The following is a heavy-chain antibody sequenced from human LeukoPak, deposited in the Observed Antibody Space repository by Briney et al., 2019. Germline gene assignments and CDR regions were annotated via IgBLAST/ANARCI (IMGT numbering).Heavy chain of an antibody. CDR2: IYYSGST. CDR3: ARGGVGATTSDY. V-gene: IGHV4-59*01. CDR1: GGSISSYY. D-gene: IGHD1-26*01. J-gene: IGHJ4*02. Sequence: PSETLSLTCTVSGGSISSYYWSWIRQPPGKGLEWIGYIYYSGSTNYNPSLKSRVTISVDTSKNQFSLKLGSVTAADTAVYYCARGGVGATTSDYWGQGTLVTVSS.